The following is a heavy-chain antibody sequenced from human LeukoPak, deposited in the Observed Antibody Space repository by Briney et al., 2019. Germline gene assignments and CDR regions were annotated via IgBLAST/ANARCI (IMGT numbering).Heavy chain of an antibody. CDR2: IYPGDSGI. D-gene: IGHD6-13*01. CDR3: ARLASTGIAASEGFDP. CDR1: GYSFTSYW. Sequence: GESLKISCKGSGYSFTSYWIGWVRQMPGKGLEWMGIIYPGDSGIRYSPSFQGQVTISADKSISTAYLQWSSLKASDTAMYYCARLASTGIAASEGFDPWGQGTLVTVSS. J-gene: IGHJ5*02. V-gene: IGHV5-51*01.